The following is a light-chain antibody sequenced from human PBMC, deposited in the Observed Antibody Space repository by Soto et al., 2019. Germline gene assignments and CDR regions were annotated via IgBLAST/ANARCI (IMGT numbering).Light chain of an antibody. J-gene: IGKJ1*01. CDR2: GAS. Sequence: ETVLTQSPGTLSLSPGERATLSCRASQTIRSNYLACYRQTPGQAPRLLIYGASNRATGIADRFSGSGSGTDFTRIISRLEPEDFAQYDCQQYGSSPWTFGQGTKVEIK. V-gene: IGKV3-20*01. CDR3: QQYGSSPWT. CDR1: QTIRSNY.